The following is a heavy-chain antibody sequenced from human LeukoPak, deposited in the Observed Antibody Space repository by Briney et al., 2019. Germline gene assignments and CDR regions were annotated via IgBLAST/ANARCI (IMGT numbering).Heavy chain of an antibody. CDR3: ARDLDGNWSGAFDI. CDR2: INPNSGGT. J-gene: IGHJ3*02. Sequence: ASVKVSCKATGYTFTGYYMHWVRQPPGQGLELKGWINPNSGGTNYAQKFQGRFTMTRDTSIRTAYMEVSRLRSDDTAVYYCARDLDGNWSGAFDIWGQGTMVTVSS. CDR1: GYTFTGYY. D-gene: IGHD4-23*01. V-gene: IGHV1-2*02.